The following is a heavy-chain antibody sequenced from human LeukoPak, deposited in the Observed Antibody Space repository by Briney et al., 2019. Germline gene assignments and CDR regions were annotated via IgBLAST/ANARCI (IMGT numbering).Heavy chain of an antibody. J-gene: IGHJ3*02. V-gene: IGHV3-53*01. D-gene: IGHD4-11*01. CDR1: GFTVSTNY. Sequence: PGGSLRLSCAASGFTVSTNYMSWVRQAPGKGLEWVSVIYSGGTTYYADSVKGRFTISRDNSKNTVYLQMNSLRAEDTAVYYCARGSFGSNGPGRAFDIWGQGTVVTVSS. CDR2: IYSGGTT. CDR3: ARGSFGSNGPGRAFDI.